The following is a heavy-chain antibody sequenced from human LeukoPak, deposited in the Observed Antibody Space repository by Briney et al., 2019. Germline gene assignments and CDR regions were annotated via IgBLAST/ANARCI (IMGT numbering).Heavy chain of an antibody. J-gene: IGHJ4*02. CDR2: MKHDGNEK. V-gene: IGHV3-7*01. D-gene: IGHD5-12*01. Sequence: GGSLRLSCVDSGITFSKYWMNWVRQAPGKGLEWVANMKHDGNEKYYVDSVEGRFTISRDNAKSSLYLQMNNLRAEDTAVYYCARDLGHSGYDLYDYWGQGTLVTVSS. CDR3: ARDLGHSGYDLYDY. CDR1: GITFSKYW.